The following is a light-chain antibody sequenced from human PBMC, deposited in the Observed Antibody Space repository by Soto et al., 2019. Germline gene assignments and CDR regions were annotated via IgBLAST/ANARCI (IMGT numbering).Light chain of an antibody. CDR3: QQYNNWPPIT. J-gene: IGKJ5*01. Sequence: EIVMTQSPATLSVSPGERATLSCRASQSVSGNLAWYQQKPGQAPRLLIYGASTRATGIPARFSGSGSGTEFTLTLSSLQSEDFAVYCCQQYNNWPPITFGQGTRLEI. CDR1: QSVSGN. CDR2: GAS. V-gene: IGKV3-15*01.